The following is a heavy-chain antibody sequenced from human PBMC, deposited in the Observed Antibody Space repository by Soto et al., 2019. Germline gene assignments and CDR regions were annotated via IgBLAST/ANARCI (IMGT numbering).Heavy chain of an antibody. V-gene: IGHV3-33*01. Sequence: GGSLRLSCAASGFTFSSYGMHWVRQAPGKGLEWVAVIWYDGSNKYYADSVKGRFTISTDNSKNTLYLQMNSLRAEDTAVYYCAGEISSSWSDYYYGMDVWGQGTTVTVSS. CDR1: GFTFSSYG. J-gene: IGHJ6*02. CDR3: AGEISSSWSDYYYGMDV. D-gene: IGHD6-13*01. CDR2: IWYDGSNK.